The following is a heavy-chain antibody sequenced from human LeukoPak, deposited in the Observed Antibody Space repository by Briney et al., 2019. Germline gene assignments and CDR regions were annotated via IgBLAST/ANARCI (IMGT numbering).Heavy chain of an antibody. Sequence: ASVKVSCEASGYTFTGYYMHWVRQAPGQGLEWMGWINPNSGGTNYAQKFQGRVTMTRDTSISTAYMELSSLRSDDTAVYYCARDTGMTFDIWGQGTMVTVSS. D-gene: IGHD2-8*02. CDR3: ARDTGMTFDI. J-gene: IGHJ3*02. CDR2: INPNSGGT. CDR1: GYTFTGYY. V-gene: IGHV1-2*02.